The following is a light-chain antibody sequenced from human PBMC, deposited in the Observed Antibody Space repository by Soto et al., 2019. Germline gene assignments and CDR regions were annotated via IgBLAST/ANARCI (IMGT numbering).Light chain of an antibody. Sequence: DIQMTQSPSSLSASVGDRVTITCRASQSIVSSLNWYQQKPGGAPKLLIYSASSLQSGVPSRLSGSGAATDFTLTISSLQPEDFATYYCQQSYTTPLTFGGGTKVEIK. J-gene: IGKJ4*01. CDR3: QQSYTTPLT. V-gene: IGKV1-39*01. CDR1: QSIVSS. CDR2: SAS.